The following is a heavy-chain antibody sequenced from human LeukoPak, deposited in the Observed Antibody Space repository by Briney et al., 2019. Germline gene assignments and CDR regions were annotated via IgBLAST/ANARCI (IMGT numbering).Heavy chain of an antibody. D-gene: IGHD1-26*01. CDR1: GFTFSTYW. Sequence: PGGSLRLSCAASGFTFSTYWMHWVRQAPGKGLEWVSYISSSGSTIYYADSVKGRFTISRDNAKNSLYLQMNSLRAEDTAVYYCAREAGRLLPNYYYYYGMDVWGQGTTVTVSS. V-gene: IGHV3-48*03. CDR3: AREAGRLLPNYYYYYGMDV. J-gene: IGHJ6*02. CDR2: ISSSGSTI.